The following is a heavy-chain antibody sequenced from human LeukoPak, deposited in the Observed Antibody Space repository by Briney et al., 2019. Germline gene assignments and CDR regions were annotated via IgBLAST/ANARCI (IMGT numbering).Heavy chain of an antibody. CDR1: GGSISSGTHY. CDR3: AASSGVTWGRF. V-gene: IGHV4-31*03. J-gene: IGHJ4*02. Sequence: SETLSLTCTVSGGSISSGTHYYNWIRQHPGKGLEWIGYIYYTGVTSYNPSLKSRVTVSVDTSMNQVSLKLSSLTAADTAVYYCAASSGVTWGRFWGQGTLVTVSS. D-gene: IGHD3-16*01. CDR2: IYYTGVT.